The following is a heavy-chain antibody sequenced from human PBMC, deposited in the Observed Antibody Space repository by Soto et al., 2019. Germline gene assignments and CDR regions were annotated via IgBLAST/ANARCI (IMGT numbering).Heavy chain of an antibody. CDR3: ASRGYSSGWYPPANNWFDP. D-gene: IGHD6-13*01. Sequence: GASVKVSCKASGYTFTGYYMHWVRQAPGQGLEWMGWINPNSGGTNYAQKFQGRVTMTRDTSISTAYMELSRLRSDDTAVYYCASRGYSSGWYPPANNWFDPWGQGTRVTVSS. V-gene: IGHV1-2*02. CDR2: INPNSGGT. CDR1: GYTFTGYY. J-gene: IGHJ5*02.